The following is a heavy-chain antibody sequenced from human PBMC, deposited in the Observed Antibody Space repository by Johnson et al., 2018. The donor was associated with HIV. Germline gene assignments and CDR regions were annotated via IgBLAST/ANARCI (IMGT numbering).Heavy chain of an antibody. CDR2: ISHDGSNK. CDR3: TRGEEEQLGDAFDI. Sequence: QVQLVESGGGLVQPGGSLRLSCAASGFSFSPYALHWVRQTPGKGLEWVAVISHDGSNKYYADSVKGRFTISRDNSKNTLYLQMNSLRAEDTAVYYCTRGEEEQLGDAFDIWGQGTMVTVSS. J-gene: IGHJ3*02. V-gene: IGHV3-30*04. CDR1: GFSFSPYA. D-gene: IGHD6-6*01.